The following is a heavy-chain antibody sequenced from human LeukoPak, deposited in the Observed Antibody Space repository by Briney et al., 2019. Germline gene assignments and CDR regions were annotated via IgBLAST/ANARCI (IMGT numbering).Heavy chain of an antibody. D-gene: IGHD3-9*01. J-gene: IGHJ6*02. CDR2: IYYSGST. CDR1: VGSISSSSYY. V-gene: IGHV4-39*07. CDR3: SRARPPGILTGYYYYGMDV. Sequence: PSETLSLTCTVSVGSISSSSYYWGWIRQPPGKGLEWIGSIYYSGSTYYNPSLKSRVTISVDTSKNQFSLKLSSVTAADTAVYYRSRARPPGILTGYYYYGMDVWGQGTTVTVSS.